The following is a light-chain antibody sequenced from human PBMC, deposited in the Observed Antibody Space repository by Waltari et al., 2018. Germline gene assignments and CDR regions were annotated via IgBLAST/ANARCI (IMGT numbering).Light chain of an antibody. CDR2: GNS. Sequence: QSVLTQPPSVSGAPGQRVTISCTGSSSNIGAGYDVHWYQELPGTAPKLLIYGNSNRPSGVPDQFSCSKSGTSAPLAITGLQAEDEADYYCQSYDSSLSGGVFGGGTKLTVL. V-gene: IGLV1-40*01. CDR1: SSNIGAGYD. CDR3: QSYDSSLSGGV. J-gene: IGLJ2*01.